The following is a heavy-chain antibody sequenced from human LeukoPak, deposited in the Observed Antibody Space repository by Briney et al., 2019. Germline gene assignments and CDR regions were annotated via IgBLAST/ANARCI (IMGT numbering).Heavy chain of an antibody. V-gene: IGHV1-2*02. Sequence: ASVKVSCKASGYFFIGYYMHWVRQAPGQGLEWMGWINPYSGGTNYAQKFQGRVTMTRDTSISTAYMELSRLRSDDTAVYYCVRDRTKYCSSTSCPLDYWGQGTLVTVSS. CDR2: INPYSGGT. CDR3: VRDRTKYCSSTSCPLDY. J-gene: IGHJ4*02. CDR1: GYFFIGYY. D-gene: IGHD2-2*01.